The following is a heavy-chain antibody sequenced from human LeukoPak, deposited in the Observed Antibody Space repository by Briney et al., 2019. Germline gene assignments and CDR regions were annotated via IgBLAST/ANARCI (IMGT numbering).Heavy chain of an antibody. D-gene: IGHD2-21*02. CDR2: SYYRDST. J-gene: IGHJ4*02. CDR1: GDSISSSSYF. Sequence: AETLTLTCTVSGDSISSSSYFWAGIRQPRGKGVEWIETSYYRDSTYYNPSLKSRVTISLDQSKNQSSLKLSSVPAADTAVYYCARHDFAGGPTHYFVYWGQGTLVTVSS. V-gene: IGHV4-39*01. CDR3: ARHDFAGGPTHYFVY.